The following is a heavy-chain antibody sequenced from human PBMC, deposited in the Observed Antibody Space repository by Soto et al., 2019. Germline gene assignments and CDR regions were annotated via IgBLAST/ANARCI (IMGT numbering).Heavy chain of an antibody. CDR1: GGSISSYY. D-gene: IGHD6-13*01. Sequence: PSETLSLTCTVSGGSISSYYWSWIRQPPGKGLEWIGYIYYSGSTNYNPSLKSRVTISVDTSKNQFSLKLSSVTAADTAVYYCARGILAAAGTGYYYGMDVWGQGTTVTVSS. J-gene: IGHJ6*02. CDR2: IYYSGST. CDR3: ARGILAAAGTGYYYGMDV. V-gene: IGHV4-59*12.